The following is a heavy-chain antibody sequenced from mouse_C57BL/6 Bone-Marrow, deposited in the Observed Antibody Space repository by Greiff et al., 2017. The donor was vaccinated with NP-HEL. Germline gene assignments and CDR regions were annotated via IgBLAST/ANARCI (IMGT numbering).Heavy chain of an antibody. V-gene: IGHV14-4*01. D-gene: IGHD1-1*01. Sequence: VHVKQSGAELVRPGASVKLSCTASGFNIKDDYMHWVKQRPEQGLEWIGWIDPENGDTEYASKFQGKATITADTSSNTAYLQLSNLTSEDTAVYYCTSYYYGSTPFAYWGQGTLVTVSA. CDR1: GFNIKDDY. CDR3: TSYYYGSTPFAY. CDR2: IDPENGDT. J-gene: IGHJ3*01.